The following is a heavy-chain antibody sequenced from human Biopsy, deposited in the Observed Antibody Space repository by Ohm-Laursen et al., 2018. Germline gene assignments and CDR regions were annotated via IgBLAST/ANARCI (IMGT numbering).Heavy chain of an antibody. D-gene: IGHD3-22*01. CDR3: ASVVLGPTNDAFDL. CDR1: GDSISSYY. CDR2: VYYTGST. Sequence: SETLSLTCTVSGDSISSYYWSWIRQPPGKGLGWIGYVYYTGSTDYNPSLQSRVTISVDTSKKQLSLRLRSVTAADTAMYYCASVVLGPTNDAFDLWGQGTMVVVSS. J-gene: IGHJ3*01. V-gene: IGHV4-59*12.